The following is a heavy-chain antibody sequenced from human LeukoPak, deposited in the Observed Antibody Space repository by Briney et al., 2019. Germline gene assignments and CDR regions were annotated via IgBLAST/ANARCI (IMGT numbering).Heavy chain of an antibody. CDR3: ARSPPEYCSGGSCFYFDY. CDR2: IIPIFGTA. J-gene: IGHJ4*02. CDR1: GGTFSSYA. V-gene: IGHV1-69*13. D-gene: IGHD2-15*01. Sequence: ASVKVSCKASGGTFSSYAISWVRQAPGQGLEWMGGIIPIFGTANYAQKFQGRVTITADESTSTAYMELSSLRSEDTAVYYCARSPPEYCSGGSCFYFDYRGQGTLVTVSS.